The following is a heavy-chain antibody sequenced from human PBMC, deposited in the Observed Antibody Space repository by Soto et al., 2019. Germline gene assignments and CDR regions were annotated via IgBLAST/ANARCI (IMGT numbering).Heavy chain of an antibody. Sequence: EVQLLESGGGLVQPGGSLRLSCAASGFTFSSYAMSWVRQAPGKGLEWVSAISGSGGSTYYADSVKGRFTISRDNSKNTLYLQMNSLRAEDTAVYYCAKDRPAEDDILTGYPWGYFDYWGQGTLVTVSS. CDR3: AKDRPAEDDILTGYPWGYFDY. J-gene: IGHJ4*02. CDR1: GFTFSSYA. CDR2: ISGSGGST. D-gene: IGHD3-9*01. V-gene: IGHV3-23*01.